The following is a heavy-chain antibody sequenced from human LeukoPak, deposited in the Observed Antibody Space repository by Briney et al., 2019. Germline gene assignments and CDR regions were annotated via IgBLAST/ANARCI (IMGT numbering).Heavy chain of an antibody. CDR1: GYTFTGYY. D-gene: IGHD5-12*01. Sequence: ASVKVSCKASGYTFTGYYMHWVRQAPGQGLEWMGWINPNSGGTNYAQKFQGRVTMTRDTSISTAYMELSRLRSDDTAVCYCARVGDSGYDFWFDYWGQGTLVTVSS. J-gene: IGHJ4*02. CDR3: ARVGDSGYDFWFDY. V-gene: IGHV1-2*02. CDR2: INPNSGGT.